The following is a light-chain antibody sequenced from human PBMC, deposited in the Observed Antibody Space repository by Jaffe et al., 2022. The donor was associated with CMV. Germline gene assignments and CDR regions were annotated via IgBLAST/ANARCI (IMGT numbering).Light chain of an antibody. V-gene: IGLV1-44*01. J-gene: IGLJ2*01. CDR2: SDT. Sequence: QSVLTQPPSASGTPGQRVTISCSGSSSNIGSNSVNWYQQLPGTAPRLLIYSDTQRPSGVPDRFSGSKSGTSASLAITGLQSEDEADYYCSSWDDSLNAYVVFGGGTKVTVL. CDR3: SSWDDSLNAYVV. CDR1: SSNIGSNS.